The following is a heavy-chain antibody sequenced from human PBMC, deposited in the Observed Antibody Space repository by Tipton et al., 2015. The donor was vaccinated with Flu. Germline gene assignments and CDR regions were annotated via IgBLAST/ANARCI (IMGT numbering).Heavy chain of an antibody. D-gene: IGHD3-22*01. Sequence: TLSLTCTVPGYSISSGYYWGWIRQPPGKGLEWIGTIYHIGSPYYNPSLKSRLTISVDTSKNQFSLRLTSVTAADTAVYYCAKLVYFDSSGYYRYYFDYWGQGTLVTVST. V-gene: IGHV4-38-2*02. CDR1: GYSISSGYY. CDR2: IYHIGSP. J-gene: IGHJ4*02. CDR3: AKLVYFDSSGYYRYYFDY.